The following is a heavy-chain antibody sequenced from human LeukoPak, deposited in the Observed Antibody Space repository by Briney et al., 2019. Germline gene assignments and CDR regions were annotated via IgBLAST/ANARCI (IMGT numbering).Heavy chain of an antibody. CDR3: AKESGSSFDY. J-gene: IGHJ4*02. D-gene: IGHD1-26*01. CDR1: GFTFSSCD. V-gene: IGHV3-23*01. Sequence: GGSLRLSCAASGFTFSSCDMSWVRQAPGKGLEWVSGTSGSGGSTYYADSVKGRFTLSRDNSKNTLHLQMNSLRAEDTAVYYCAKESGSSFDYWGQGTLVTVSS. CDR2: TSGSGGST.